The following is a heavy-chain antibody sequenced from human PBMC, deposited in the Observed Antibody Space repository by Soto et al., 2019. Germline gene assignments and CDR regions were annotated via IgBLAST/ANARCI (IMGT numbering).Heavy chain of an antibody. CDR1: GFTFSSYA. J-gene: IGHJ6*02. CDR2: ISYDGSNK. CDR3: ARGGDHYAPYYYYGMDV. Sequence: QVQLVESGGGVVQPGRSLRLSCAASGFTFSSYAMHWVRQAPGKGLEWVAVISYDGSNKYYADSVKGRFTISRDNSKNTLYLQMNSLRDEDTAVYYCARGGDHYAPYYYYGMDVWGQGTTVTVSS. V-gene: IGHV3-30-3*01. D-gene: IGHD2-2*01.